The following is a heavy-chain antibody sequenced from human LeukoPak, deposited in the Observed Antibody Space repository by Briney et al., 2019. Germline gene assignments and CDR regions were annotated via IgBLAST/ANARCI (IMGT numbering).Heavy chain of an antibody. CDR1: GFTFSTYS. Sequence: GGSLRLSCAASGFTFSTYSMNWVRQAPGKGLEWVSSISSSGSYIYYADSVKGRFTISRDNAKNSLYLQMNSLRAEDTAVYYCTSSRAEYSQHWGQGTLVTVSS. CDR3: TSSRAEYSQH. J-gene: IGHJ1*01. V-gene: IGHV3-21*01. CDR2: ISSSGSYI.